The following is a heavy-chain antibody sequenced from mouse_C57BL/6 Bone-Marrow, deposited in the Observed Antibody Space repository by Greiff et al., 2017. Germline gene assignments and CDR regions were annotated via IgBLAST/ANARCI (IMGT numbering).Heavy chain of an antibody. Sequence: EVQLQESGPGLVKPSQSLSLTCSVTGYSITSGYYWNWIRQFPGNKLEWMGYISYDGSNNYNPSLKNRISITRDTSKNQFFLKLNSVTTEDTATYYCARDGAFYDYDVFDYWGQGTTLTVSS. V-gene: IGHV3-6*01. CDR2: ISYDGSN. J-gene: IGHJ2*01. CDR3: ARDGAFYDYDVFDY. CDR1: GYSITSGYY. D-gene: IGHD2-4*01.